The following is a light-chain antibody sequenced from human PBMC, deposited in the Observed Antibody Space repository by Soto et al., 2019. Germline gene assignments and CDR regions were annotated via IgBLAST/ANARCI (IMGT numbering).Light chain of an antibody. J-gene: IGKJ4*01. CDR1: QSVSSSY. CDR3: QQYNNWPFLT. CDR2: AAS. Sequence: EIVLTQSPDTLSLSPGERATLSCRASQSVSSSYLAWYQQKPGQAPRLLIYAASTRATGIPARFSGSGSGTEFTVTISSLQSEDFAVYYCQQYNNWPFLTFGGGTKVDIK. V-gene: IGKV3-15*01.